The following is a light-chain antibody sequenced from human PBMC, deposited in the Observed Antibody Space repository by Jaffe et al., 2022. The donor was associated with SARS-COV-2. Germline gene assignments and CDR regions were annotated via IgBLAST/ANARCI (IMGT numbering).Light chain of an antibody. CDR2: GAS. V-gene: IGKV3-20*01. CDR3: HQYGSSPRT. Sequence: EIVLTQSPGTLSVSPGERVTLSCRASESVSSDYLAWYQHRPGLAPRLLIYGASFRAAGISDRFSGTGSGADFTLTISRLEPEDFAMYYCHQYGSSPRTFGHGTKVEFK. CDR1: ESVSSDY. J-gene: IGKJ1*01.